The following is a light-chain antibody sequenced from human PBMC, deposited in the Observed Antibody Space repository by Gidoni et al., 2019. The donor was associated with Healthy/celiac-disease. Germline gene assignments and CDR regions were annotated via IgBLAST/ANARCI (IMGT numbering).Light chain of an antibody. CDR3: QAWDSSTVV. Sequence: SYELTQPPSGSVSPGQTAIITCSGDKLGNKYACWDKQKPGKSPVLVLYRDSKRPSGIPERFSGSNSGNTATLTISGTQAMDEADYYCQAWDSSTVVFGGGTKLTVL. CDR2: RDS. J-gene: IGLJ2*01. V-gene: IGLV3-1*01. CDR1: KLGNKY.